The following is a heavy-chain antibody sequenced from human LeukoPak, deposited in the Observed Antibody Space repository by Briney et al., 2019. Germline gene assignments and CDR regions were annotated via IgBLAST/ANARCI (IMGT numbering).Heavy chain of an antibody. CDR2: ISGSGGST. CDR1: GFTFSSYA. CDR3: AKDRPPEMATTPIDY. Sequence: PGGSLRLSCAASGFTFSSYAMSWVRQAPGKGLEWVSAISGSGGSTYYADSVKGRFTISRDNSKNTLYLQMNSLRAVDTAVYYCAKDRPPEMATTPIDYWGQGTLVTVSS. V-gene: IGHV3-23*01. J-gene: IGHJ4*02. D-gene: IGHD5-24*01.